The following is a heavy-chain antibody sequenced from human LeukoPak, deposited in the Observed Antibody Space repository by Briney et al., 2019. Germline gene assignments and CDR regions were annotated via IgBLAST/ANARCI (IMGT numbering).Heavy chain of an antibody. CDR1: GGSISSSNYY. CDR2: IYYSGST. CDR3: ARVGFGCSGGSCYSFDY. Sequence: SETLSLTCTVSGGSISSSNYYWGWIRQPPGKGLEWIGSIYYSGSTYYNPSLKSRVTISVDTSKNQFSLKLSSVTAADTAVYYCARVGFGCSGGSCYSFDYWGQGTLVTVSS. V-gene: IGHV4-39*07. J-gene: IGHJ4*02. D-gene: IGHD2-15*01.